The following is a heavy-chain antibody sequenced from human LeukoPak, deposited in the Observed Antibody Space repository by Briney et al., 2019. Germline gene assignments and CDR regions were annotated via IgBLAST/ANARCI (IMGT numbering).Heavy chain of an antibody. J-gene: IGHJ3*02. D-gene: IGHD3-10*01. CDR3: ARAMVRGVRWGAFDI. Sequence: SETLSLTCIVSGGSISGYYWSWIRQPPGKGLEWIGYIYYSGTTNYNPSLKSRITISVDTSKNQFSLKLSSVTAADTAVYYCARAMVRGVRWGAFDIWGQGTMVTVSS. CDR2: IYYSGTT. V-gene: IGHV4-59*01. CDR1: GGSISGYY.